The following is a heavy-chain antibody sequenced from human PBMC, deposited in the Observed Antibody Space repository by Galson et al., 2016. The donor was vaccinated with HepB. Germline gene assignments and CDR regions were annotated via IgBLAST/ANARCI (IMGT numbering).Heavy chain of an antibody. Sequence: SLRLSCAASGFTFRNYDIHWVRQAPGKGLEWVAVISYDGSNKKYADSVKGRFTISRDNSKNTLYLQTNSLRGEDTSVYYCAKGAYIYGSGDYYGMDVWGQGTTVTVSS. CDR3: AKGAYIYGSGDYYGMDV. V-gene: IGHV3-30*18. CDR1: GFTFRNYD. D-gene: IGHD5-18*01. J-gene: IGHJ6*02. CDR2: ISYDGSNK.